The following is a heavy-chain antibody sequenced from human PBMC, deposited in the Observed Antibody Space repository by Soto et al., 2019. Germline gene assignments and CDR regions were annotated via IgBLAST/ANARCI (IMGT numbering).Heavy chain of an antibody. J-gene: IGHJ6*02. V-gene: IGHV1-18*04. Sequence: QVQLVQSGAEVKKPGASVKVSCKASGYTFTSYGISWVRQAPGQGLEWMGWISAYNGNTNYAQKLQGRVTMTTDTSTSTAYMELRSLRSXDTAVXXXXXDRXXVGWYYYYYGMDVWGQXTXVTVSS. CDR3: XXDRXXVGWYYYYYGMDV. CDR1: GYTFTSYG. CDR2: ISAYNGNT. D-gene: IGHD6-19*01.